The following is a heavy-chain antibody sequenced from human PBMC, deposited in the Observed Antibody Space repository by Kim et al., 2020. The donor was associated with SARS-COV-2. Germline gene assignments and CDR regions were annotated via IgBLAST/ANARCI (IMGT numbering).Heavy chain of an antibody. CDR3: AKDSSGYDAFDI. CDR2: IYSGGSST. CDR1: GFTFSSYA. Sequence: GGSLRLSCAASGFTFSSYAMNWVRQAPGKGLEWVSVIYSGGSSTYYADSVKGRFTISRDNSKNTLYLQMNSLRAEDTAVYYCAKDSSGYDAFDIWGQGTMVTVSS. V-gene: IGHV3-23*03. J-gene: IGHJ3*02. D-gene: IGHD3-22*01.